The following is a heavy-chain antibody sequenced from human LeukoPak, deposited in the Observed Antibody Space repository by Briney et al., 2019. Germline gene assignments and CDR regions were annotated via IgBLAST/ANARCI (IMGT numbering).Heavy chain of an antibody. CDR2: INTDTGKP. Sequence: EASVKVSCKASGYSFTTYGIYWVRQAPGQGLEWMGWINTDTGKPTYAQGFTGRFVLSLDTSVTTAYLQISSLKAEDTAVYYCARGIGIGVVLMVHGNMDVWGKGTTVTVSS. CDR1: GYSFTTYG. J-gene: IGHJ6*03. V-gene: IGHV7-4-1*02. D-gene: IGHD2-8*01. CDR3: ARGIGIGVVLMVHGNMDV.